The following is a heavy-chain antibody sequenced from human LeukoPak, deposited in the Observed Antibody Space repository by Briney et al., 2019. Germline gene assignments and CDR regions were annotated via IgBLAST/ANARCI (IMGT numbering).Heavy chain of an antibody. CDR2: IYHSGST. CDR1: GYSISSGYY. Sequence: SETLSLTCAVSGYSISSGYYWGWIRQPPGKGLEWIGSIYHSGSTYYNPSLKSRVTISVDTSKNQFSLKLSSVTAADTAVYYCYIPMVPLEYFQHWGQGTLVTVSS. J-gene: IGHJ1*01. CDR3: YIPMVPLEYFQH. D-gene: IGHD3-10*01. V-gene: IGHV4-38-2*01.